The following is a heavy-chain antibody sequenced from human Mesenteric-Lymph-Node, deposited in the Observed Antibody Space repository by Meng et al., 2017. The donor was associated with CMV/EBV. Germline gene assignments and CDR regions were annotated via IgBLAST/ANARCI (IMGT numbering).Heavy chain of an antibody. CDR1: SYV. CDR3: TRHLWDDLWSGTRSYYGMDV. J-gene: IGHJ6*02. D-gene: IGHD3-3*01. CDR2: ISSSSSYI. Sequence: SYVMHWVRQAPGKGLEWVSSISSSSSYIYYADSVKGRFTISRDNAKNSVYLQMNTLSAEDTAVYYCTRHLWDDLWSGTRSYYGMDVWGQGTTVTVSS. V-gene: IGHV3-21*01.